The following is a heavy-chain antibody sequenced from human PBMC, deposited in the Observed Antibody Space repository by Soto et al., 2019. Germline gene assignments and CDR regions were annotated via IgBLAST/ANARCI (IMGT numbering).Heavy chain of an antibody. J-gene: IGHJ6*02. CDR2: IWYDGSNK. CDR1: GFTFSSYG. D-gene: IGHD4-17*01. CDR3: ARPQEYYGDYNYYYYGMDV. Sequence: GGSLRLSCAASGFTFSSYGMHWVRQAPGKGLEWVAVIWYDGSNKYYAESVKGRFTISRDNSKNTLYLQMNSLRAEDTAVYYCARPQEYYGDYNYYYYGMDVWGQGTTVTVSS. V-gene: IGHV3-33*08.